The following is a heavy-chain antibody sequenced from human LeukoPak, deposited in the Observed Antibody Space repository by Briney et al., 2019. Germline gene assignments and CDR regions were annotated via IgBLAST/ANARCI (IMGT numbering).Heavy chain of an antibody. CDR2: IYSGGST. Sequence: GGSLRLSCAVSGFTVSSNYMSWVRQAPGKGLEWVSLIYSGGSTYYADSVKGRFTISRDNSKNTLYLQMNSLRAEDTAVYYCARGGSSSWYLPFDYRGQGTLVTVSS. J-gene: IGHJ4*02. D-gene: IGHD6-13*01. V-gene: IGHV3-66*01. CDR1: GFTVSSNY. CDR3: ARGGSSSWYLPFDY.